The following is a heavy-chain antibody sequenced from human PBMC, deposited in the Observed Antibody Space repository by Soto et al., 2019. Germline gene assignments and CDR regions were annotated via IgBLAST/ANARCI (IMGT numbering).Heavy chain of an antibody. CDR1: GFPCSNYA. Sequence: EVQILESGGGLVQPGGSLRLSCAASGFPCSNYAMAWVRQAPGKGLEWVSAISGTTGHAFYADSVKDRFTISRDNSKNTLYLQLDSLRAEDTAVYHCARAPSEYIWGSYLRYYEYWGQGTLVTVSS. CDR2: ISGTTGHA. V-gene: IGHV3-23*01. CDR3: ARAPSEYIWGSYLRYYEY. D-gene: IGHD3-16*01. J-gene: IGHJ4*02.